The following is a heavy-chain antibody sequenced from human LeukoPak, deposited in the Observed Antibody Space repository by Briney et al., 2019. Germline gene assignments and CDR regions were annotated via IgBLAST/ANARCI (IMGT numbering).Heavy chain of an antibody. CDR2: IDEDGKTI. D-gene: IGHD3-3*01. J-gene: IGHJ5*02. V-gene: IGHV3-74*01. Sequence: PGGSLRLSCAASGFTFNSYWMHWVRQAPGMGLVWFFRIDEDGKTIDYADSVKGRFTISRDNAKDTLYLQMSSLRDEDTAVYYCVSDLCGGDDQWGRGTLVTVSS. CDR3: VSDLCGGDDQ. CDR1: GFTFNSYW.